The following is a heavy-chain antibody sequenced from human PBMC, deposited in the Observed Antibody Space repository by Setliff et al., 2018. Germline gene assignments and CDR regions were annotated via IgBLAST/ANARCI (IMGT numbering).Heavy chain of an antibody. CDR3: ARYLPLDNYYYYGMDV. CDR2: IKQDGSEK. CDR1: GGSISSYY. J-gene: IGHJ6*02. V-gene: IGHV3-7*01. D-gene: IGHD3-3*01. Sequence: LSLTCTVSGGSISSYYWSWVRQAPGKGLEWVANIKQDGSEKYYVDSVKGRFTISRDNAKNSLYLQMNSLRAEDTAVYYCARYLPLDNYYYYGMDVWGQGTTVTVSS.